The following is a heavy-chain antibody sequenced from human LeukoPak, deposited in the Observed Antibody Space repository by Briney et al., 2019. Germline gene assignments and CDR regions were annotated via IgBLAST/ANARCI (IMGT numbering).Heavy chain of an antibody. CDR2: IYYSGST. CDR3: ARWPEQWLAYGVDV. V-gene: IGHV4-59*01. D-gene: IGHD6-19*01. J-gene: IGHJ6*02. CDR1: GGSISSYY. Sequence: PSETLSLTCTVSGGSISSYYWSWIRQPPGKGLEWIGYIYYSGSTNYNPSLKSRVTISVDTSKNQFSLKLSSVTAADTAVYYCARWPEQWLAYGVDVWGQGTTVTVSS.